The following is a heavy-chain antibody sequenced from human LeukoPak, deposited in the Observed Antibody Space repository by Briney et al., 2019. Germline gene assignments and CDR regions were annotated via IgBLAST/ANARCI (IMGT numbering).Heavy chain of an antibody. V-gene: IGHV3-64*01. CDR2: INNNGGST. CDR3: AKGQTGDTYYFDY. D-gene: IGHD7-27*01. Sequence: GGSLRLSCAASGFSFSSYAMHWVRQAPGKGLDYVSAINNNGGSTYYANSVKGRFTISRDNSKNTLYLQMNSLRAEDTAVYYCAKGQTGDTYYFDYWGQGTLVTVSS. CDR1: GFSFSSYA. J-gene: IGHJ4*02.